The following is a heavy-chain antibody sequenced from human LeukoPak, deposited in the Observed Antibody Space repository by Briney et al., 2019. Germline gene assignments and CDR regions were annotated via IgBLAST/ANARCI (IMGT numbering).Heavy chain of an antibody. Sequence: ASVKVSCKASGGTFSSYAISWVRQAPGQGLEWMGGIIPIFGTANYAQKFQGRVTITTDESTSTAYMELSSLRSEDTAVYYCASCGSSSWYYYYMDVWGKGTTVTVSS. CDR2: IIPIFGTA. D-gene: IGHD6-13*01. CDR1: GGTFSSYA. V-gene: IGHV1-69*05. J-gene: IGHJ6*03. CDR3: ASCGSSSWYYYYMDV.